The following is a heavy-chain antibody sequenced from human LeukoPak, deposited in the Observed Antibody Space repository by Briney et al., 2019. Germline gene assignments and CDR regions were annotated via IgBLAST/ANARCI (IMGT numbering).Heavy chain of an antibody. D-gene: IGHD3-3*01. CDR1: GGSISSYY. CDR2: IYTSGST. Sequence: PSETLSLTCTVSGGSISSYYWSWIRQPAGKGLEWIGRIYTSGSTNYNPSLKSRVTMSVDTSKNQFSLKLSSVTAADTAVYYCASQTYYDFWSGYPVPEQYYYCMDVWGKGTTVTVSS. J-gene: IGHJ6*03. V-gene: IGHV4-4*07. CDR3: ASQTYYDFWSGYPVPEQYYYCMDV.